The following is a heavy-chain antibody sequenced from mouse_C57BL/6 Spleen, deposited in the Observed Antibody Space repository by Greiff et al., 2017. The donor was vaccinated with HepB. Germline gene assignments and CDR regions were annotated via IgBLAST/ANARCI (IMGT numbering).Heavy chain of an antibody. D-gene: IGHD2-1*01. CDR2: IYPSDSET. CDR1: GYTFTSYW. Sequence: QVQLQQPGAELVRPGSSVKLSCKASGYTFTSYWMDWVKQRPGQGLEWIGNIYPSDSETHYNQKFKDKATLTVDKSSSTAYMQLSSLTSEDSAVYYCARSPIYYGNYYAMDYWGQGTSVTVSS. CDR3: ARSPIYYGNYYAMDY. J-gene: IGHJ4*01. V-gene: IGHV1-61*01.